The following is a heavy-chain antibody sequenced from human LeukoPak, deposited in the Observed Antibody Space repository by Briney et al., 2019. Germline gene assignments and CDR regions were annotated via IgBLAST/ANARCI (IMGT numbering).Heavy chain of an antibody. CDR2: IYYSGST. CDR3: ARGKGVYDSSGYYHYYPDY. CDR1: GGSISSYY. D-gene: IGHD3-22*01. J-gene: IGHJ4*02. V-gene: IGHV4-59*01. Sequence: SSETLSLTCTVSGGSISSYYWSWIRQPPGKGLEWIGYIYYSGSTNYNPSLKSRVTISVDTSKNQFSLKLSSVTAADTAVYYCARGKGVYDSSGYYHYYPDYWGQGTLVTVSS.